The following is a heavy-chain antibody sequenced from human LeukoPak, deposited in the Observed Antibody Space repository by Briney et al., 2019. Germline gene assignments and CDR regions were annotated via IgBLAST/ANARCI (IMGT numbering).Heavy chain of an antibody. D-gene: IGHD3-22*01. CDR2: ISSSSYI. V-gene: IGHV3-21*01. CDR3: ARDQPKVYYYDSSGYYYFDY. Sequence: PGGSLRLSCAASGFTFSSYSMNWVRQAPGKGLEWVSSISSSSYIYYADSVKGRFTISRDNAKNSLYLQMNSLRAEDTAVYYCARDQPKVYYYDSSGYYYFDYWGQGTLVTVSS. CDR1: GFTFSSYS. J-gene: IGHJ4*02.